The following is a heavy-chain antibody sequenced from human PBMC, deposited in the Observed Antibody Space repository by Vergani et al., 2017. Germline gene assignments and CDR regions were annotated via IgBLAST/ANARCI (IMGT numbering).Heavy chain of an antibody. Sequence: QVQLPESGPGLVKPSETLSLTCTVSNDSVSNTFYYWGWIRQTPGKGLEWIGSIYYSGSTYYNPSLKSRVTISVDTSKNQFSLKLSSVTAADTAVYYCARAPYGSGSYYKGWYYYGMDVWGQGP. CDR1: NDSVSNTFYY. CDR3: ARAPYGSGSYYKGWYYYGMDV. D-gene: IGHD3-10*01. V-gene: IGHV4-39*07. J-gene: IGHJ6*02. CDR2: IYYSGST.